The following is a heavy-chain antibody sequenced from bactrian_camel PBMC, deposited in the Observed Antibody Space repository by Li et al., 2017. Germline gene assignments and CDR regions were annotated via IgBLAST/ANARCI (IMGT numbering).Heavy chain of an antibody. CDR3: AADLRFCRDIRSPTY. Sequence: HVQLVESGGESVQAGVSLRLSCSVSAYKYSSYCLGWFRQAPGKEREAVAAIDSRSRTYYVDSVKGRFIISRTNDNQTLGLQMNNLKPEDTAMYYCAADLRFCRDIRSPTYWGQGTQVTVS. D-gene: IGHD4*01. J-gene: IGHJ4*01. CDR2: IDSRSRT. CDR1: AYKYSSYC. V-gene: IGHV3S57*01.